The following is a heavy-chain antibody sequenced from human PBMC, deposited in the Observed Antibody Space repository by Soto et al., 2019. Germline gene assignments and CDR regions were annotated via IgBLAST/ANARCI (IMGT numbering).Heavy chain of an antibody. V-gene: IGHV3-23*01. CDR3: AKSSDSSSWYSYYYYYGMDV. CDR1: GFTFSSYA. Sequence: GGSLRLSCAASGFTFSSYATHWVRQAPGKGLEWVSAISGSGGSTYYADSVKGRFTISRDNSKNTLYLQMNSLRAEDTAVYYCAKSSDSSSWYSYYYYYGMDVWGQGTTVTVSS. CDR2: ISGSGGST. D-gene: IGHD6-13*01. J-gene: IGHJ6*02.